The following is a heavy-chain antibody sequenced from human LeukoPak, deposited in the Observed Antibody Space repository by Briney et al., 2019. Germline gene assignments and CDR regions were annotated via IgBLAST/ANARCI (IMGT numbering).Heavy chain of an antibody. CDR2: ISAYNGNT. V-gene: IGHV1-18*01. D-gene: IGHD3-10*01. CDR1: GYTFTSYG. J-gene: IGHJ6*02. Sequence: ASVKVSCKASGYTFTSYGISWARQAPGQGLEWMGWISAYNGNTNYAQKLQGRVTMTTDTSTSTAYMELRSLRSDDTAVYYCARDRPYYYGSGSLYYGMDVWGQGTTVTVSS. CDR3: ARDRPYYYGSGSLYYGMDV.